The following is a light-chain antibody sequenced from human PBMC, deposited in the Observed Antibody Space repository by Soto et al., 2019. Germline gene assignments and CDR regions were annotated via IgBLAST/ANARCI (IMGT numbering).Light chain of an antibody. CDR3: QHFFSPRFP. CDR1: QSLLANCNNKTC. Sequence: DIVMTQSPDSLAVSLGERATINCKSSQSLLANCNNKTCLAWYQHKPGQPPKMLILWASTRESGVPDRFSGSGSGTDFTLTISSLQAEDAAVYYCQHFFSPRFPFGQGTKLEIK. J-gene: IGKJ2*01. CDR2: WAS. V-gene: IGKV4-1*01.